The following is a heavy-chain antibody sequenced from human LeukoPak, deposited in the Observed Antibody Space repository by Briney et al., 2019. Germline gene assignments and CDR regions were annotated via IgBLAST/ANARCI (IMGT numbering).Heavy chain of an antibody. D-gene: IGHD3-9*01. V-gene: IGHV3-33*01. CDR3: ARDGSRRGYDILTGYYTGDAFDI. Sequence: PGGSLRLPCAASGFTFSSYGMHWVRQAPGKGLEWVAVIWYDGSNKYYADSVKGRFTISRDNSKNTLYLQMNSLRAEDTAVYYCARDGSRRGYDILTGYYTGDAFDIWGQGTMVTVSS. J-gene: IGHJ3*02. CDR1: GFTFSSYG. CDR2: IWYDGSNK.